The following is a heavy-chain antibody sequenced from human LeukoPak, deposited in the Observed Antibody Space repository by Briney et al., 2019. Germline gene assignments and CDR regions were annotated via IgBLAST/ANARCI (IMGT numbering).Heavy chain of an antibody. CDR3: ARDRPLYSGYDCGWFDP. J-gene: IGHJ5*02. CDR1: GGSISSGGYY. V-gene: IGHV4-31*03. D-gene: IGHD5-12*01. CDR2: IYYSGST. Sequence: SETLSLTCTVSGGSISSGGYYWSWIRQHPGKGLEWIGYIYYSGSTYYNPSLKSRVTISVDTSKNQFSLKLSSVTAADTAVYYCARDRPLYSGYDCGWFDPWGQGTLVTVSS.